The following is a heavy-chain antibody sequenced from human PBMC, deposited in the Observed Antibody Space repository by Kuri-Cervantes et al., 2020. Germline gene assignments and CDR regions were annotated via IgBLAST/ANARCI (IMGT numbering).Heavy chain of an antibody. D-gene: IGHD2-2*01. CDR2: INQGLVWIEEINHSGST. V-gene: IGHV4-34*01. CDR3: ARHWIVVVPAAMGQAFDY. J-gene: IGHJ4*02. CDR1: GGSFSGYY. Sequence: ESLKISCAVYGGSFSGYYWNWIRQPPGKGLEWIGEINQGLVWIEEINHSGSTYYNPSLKSRVTISVDTSKNQFSLKLSSVTAADTAVYYCARHWIVVVPAAMGQAFDYWGQGTLVTVSS.